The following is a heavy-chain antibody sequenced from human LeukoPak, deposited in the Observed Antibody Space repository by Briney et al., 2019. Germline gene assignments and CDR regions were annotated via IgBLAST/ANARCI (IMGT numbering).Heavy chain of an antibody. CDR2: INPSGGST. CDR1: GYTFTSYY. J-gene: IGHJ5*02. D-gene: IGHD3-22*01. V-gene: IGHV1-46*01. Sequence: ASVKVSCKASGYTFTSYYMHWVRQAPGQGLEWMGIINPSGGSTSYAQKFQGRVTMTRDTSTSTVYMELSSLRSEDTAVYYCVRDKGFHDSSGYTQMPHWFDPWGQGTLVTVSS. CDR3: VRDKGFHDSSGYTQMPHWFDP.